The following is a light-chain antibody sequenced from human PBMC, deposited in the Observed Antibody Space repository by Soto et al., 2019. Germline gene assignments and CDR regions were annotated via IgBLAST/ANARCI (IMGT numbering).Light chain of an antibody. CDR2: KAS. Sequence: DIQMTRSPSTLSGSVGDRVTITCRASQTISSWLAWYQQKPGKDPKLLIYKASTLKSGVPSRFSGSGSGTEFTLTISSLQPDDVATYYCQHNNSYSEAFGQGTKVDI. V-gene: IGKV1-5*03. CDR3: QHNNSYSEA. CDR1: QTISSW. J-gene: IGKJ1*01.